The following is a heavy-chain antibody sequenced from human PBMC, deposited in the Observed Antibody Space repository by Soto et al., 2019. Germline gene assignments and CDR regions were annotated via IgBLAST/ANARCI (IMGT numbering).Heavy chain of an antibody. CDR3: VRDRGTPDSFDI. CDR1: GFNFSPYF. D-gene: IGHD1-26*01. V-gene: IGHV3-74*01. J-gene: IGHJ3*02. CDR2: IKGDGTTT. Sequence: EAHLVESGGGLPQPGGSLRLSCVASGFNFSPYFMAWVRQGPGRGLEWVSHIKGDGTTTAYADSVRGQFIISRDNGRNTLFLQMNSLRDEDTAVYYCVRDRGTPDSFDIWGQGTTVIVSS.